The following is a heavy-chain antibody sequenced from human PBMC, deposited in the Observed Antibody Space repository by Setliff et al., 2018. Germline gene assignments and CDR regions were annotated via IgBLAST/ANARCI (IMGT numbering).Heavy chain of an antibody. D-gene: IGHD3-16*01. CDR3: ARDTLALGDITLFDY. Sequence: ASVKVSCKASGFTFTDYLMNWMRQAPEQGLEWMGRINLNTGNIFYAQEFQGRVTLTRDTFISTAYMELTGLKYDDTAIYYCARDTLALGDITLFDYWGQGTLVT. CDR1: GFTFTDYL. J-gene: IGHJ4*02. CDR2: INLNTGNI. V-gene: IGHV1-2*02.